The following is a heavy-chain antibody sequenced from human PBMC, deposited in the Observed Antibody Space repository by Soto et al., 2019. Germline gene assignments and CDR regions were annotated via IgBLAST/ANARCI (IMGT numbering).Heavy chain of an antibody. Sequence: GGSLRLSCAASGFTFSSYAMSWVRQAPGKGLEWVSAISGSGGSTYYADSVEGRFTISRDNSKNTLYLQMNSLRAEDTAVYYCAKDGGFSGYYYEYYFDCWGQGTLVTVSS. J-gene: IGHJ4*02. CDR1: GFTFSSYA. D-gene: IGHD3-22*01. CDR2: ISGSGGST. V-gene: IGHV3-23*01. CDR3: AKDGGFSGYYYEYYFDC.